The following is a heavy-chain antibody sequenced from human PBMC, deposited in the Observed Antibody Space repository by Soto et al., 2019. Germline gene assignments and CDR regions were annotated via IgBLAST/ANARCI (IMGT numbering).Heavy chain of an antibody. CDR3: ARREPWDYYGMDV. CDR2: IYSSGST. D-gene: IGHD1-26*01. J-gene: IGHJ6*02. V-gene: IGHV4-59*08. CDR1: GGSISNSY. Sequence: SETLSLTCTVSGGSISNSYWSWIRQSPEKGLEWIGYIYSSGSTNYNPSLNSRVTISVDTSKNQFSLKLSSVTAADTAVYYCARREPWDYYGMDVWGQGTTVT.